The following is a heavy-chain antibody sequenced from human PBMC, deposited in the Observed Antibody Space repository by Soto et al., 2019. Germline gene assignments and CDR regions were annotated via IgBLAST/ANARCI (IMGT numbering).Heavy chain of an antibody. J-gene: IGHJ4*02. CDR3: ARASYYDILTGYYDRFDY. CDR1: GFTFSSYG. CDR2: IWYDGSNK. Sequence: PGGSLRLSCAASGFTFSSYGMHWVRQAPGKGLEWVAVIWYDGSNKYYADSVKGRFTISRDNSKNTLYLQMNSLRAEDTAVYYCARASYYDILTGYYDRFDYWGQGTLVTVSS. V-gene: IGHV3-33*01. D-gene: IGHD3-9*01.